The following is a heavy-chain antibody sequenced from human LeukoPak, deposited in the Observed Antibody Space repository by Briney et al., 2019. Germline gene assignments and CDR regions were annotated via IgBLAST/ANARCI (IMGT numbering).Heavy chain of an antibody. CDR3: AKDRRKVVTATYWYFDL. J-gene: IGHJ2*01. CDR2: IKQDGSEK. V-gene: IGHV3-7*03. Sequence: GGSLRLSCAASGFTFSSYWMSWVRQAPGKGPEWVANIKQDGSEKYYVDSVRGRFTISRDNAKNSLYLQMNSLRAEDTAVYYCAKDRRKVVTATYWYFDLWGRGTLVTVSS. CDR1: GFTFSSYW. D-gene: IGHD2-21*02.